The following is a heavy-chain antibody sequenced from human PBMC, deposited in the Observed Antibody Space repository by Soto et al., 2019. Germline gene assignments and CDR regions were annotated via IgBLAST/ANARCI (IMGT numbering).Heavy chain of an antibody. CDR3: ATASPVVTDV. CDR1: GGSIRSGDYY. D-gene: IGHD5-18*01. J-gene: IGHJ6*02. V-gene: IGHV4-30-4*02. CDR2: IYYSGST. Sequence: SETLSLTCTVSGGSIRSGDYYWSWIRQPPGKGLEWIGYIYYSGSTYYNPSLKNRVTISVDTSKNQISLKLSSVTAADTAVYYCATASPVVTDVWGQGTTVT.